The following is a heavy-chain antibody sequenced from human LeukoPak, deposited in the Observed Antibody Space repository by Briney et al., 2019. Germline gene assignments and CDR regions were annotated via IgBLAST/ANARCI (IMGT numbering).Heavy chain of an antibody. Sequence: GGSPRLSCATSGFTFNYYWMSWVRQAPGKGLQWVANIKQDGSEKNYVDSVKGRFTISRDNAKNSVYLQMNSLRGEDTAVYYCTRIQDSSSWFFDYWGQGSLVTVSS. CDR1: GFTFNYYW. CDR2: IKQDGSEK. V-gene: IGHV3-7*01. CDR3: TRIQDSSSWFFDY. D-gene: IGHD6-13*01. J-gene: IGHJ4*02.